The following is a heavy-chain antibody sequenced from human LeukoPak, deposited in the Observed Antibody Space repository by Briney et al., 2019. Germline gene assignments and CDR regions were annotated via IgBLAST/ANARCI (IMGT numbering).Heavy chain of an antibody. D-gene: IGHD5-12*01. J-gene: IGHJ4*02. V-gene: IGHV3-20*04. CDR1: GFTFDDYA. Sequence: GGSLRLSGAASGFTFDDYAMSWVRQAPGKGLEWVSGIIWNGGNTGYAASVKGRFTISRDNVQTSLYLQMNSLRDEDTALYYCARARGTRGYNDYDPLWGQGTLVTVSS. CDR3: ARARGTRGYNDYDPL. CDR2: IIWNGGNT.